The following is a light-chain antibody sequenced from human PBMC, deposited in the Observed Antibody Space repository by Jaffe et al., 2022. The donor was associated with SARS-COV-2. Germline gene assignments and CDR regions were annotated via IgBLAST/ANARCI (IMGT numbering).Light chain of an antibody. J-gene: IGKJ4*01. CDR1: QSVSTY. Sequence: EIVLTQSPATLSLSPGERATLSCRASQSVSTYLAWYQQKFGQAPRLLIYDASNRAPGIPARFSGTGSGTDFTLTISSLEPEDFAVYYCQQRTNWPHLTFGGGTKVEIK. V-gene: IGKV3-11*01. CDR2: DAS. CDR3: QQRTNWPHLT.